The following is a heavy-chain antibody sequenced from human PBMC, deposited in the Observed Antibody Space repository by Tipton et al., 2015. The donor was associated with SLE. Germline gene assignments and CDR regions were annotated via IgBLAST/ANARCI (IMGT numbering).Heavy chain of an antibody. Sequence: SLTCVVYGGSFSGYYWSWIRQPPGKGLEWIGEINHSGSTNYNPSLKSRVTISVDTSNNQFSLKLSSVTAADTAVYYFAATVGGYWGQGTLVTVSS. J-gene: IGHJ4*02. CDR2: INHSGST. D-gene: IGHD4-23*01. CDR3: AATVGGY. V-gene: IGHV4-34*01. CDR1: GGSFSGYY.